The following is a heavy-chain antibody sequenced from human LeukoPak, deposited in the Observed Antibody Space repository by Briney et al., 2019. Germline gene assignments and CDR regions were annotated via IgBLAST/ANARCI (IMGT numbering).Heavy chain of an antibody. CDR3: ARPSSAGSDC. CDR1: GYSFTGYY. D-gene: IGHD1-14*01. V-gene: IGHV5-51*01. J-gene: IGHJ4*02. Sequence: GESLKISCKASGYSFTGYYIGWVRQMPGKGLEWMGIIYPGDSDTRYSPSFQGQVTFSVDESINTAYLQWSSLEASDTAMYYCARPSSAGSDCWGQGTLVTVSS. CDR2: IYPGDSDT.